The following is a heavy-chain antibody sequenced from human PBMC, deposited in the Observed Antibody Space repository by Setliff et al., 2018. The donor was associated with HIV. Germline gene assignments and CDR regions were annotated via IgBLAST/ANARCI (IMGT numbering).Heavy chain of an antibody. CDR2: VSDSGTT. CDR3: ARAGYYGSTSYWEYFQH. D-gene: IGHD3-22*01. CDR1: GGSLSDYH. V-gene: IGHV4-34*01. Sequence: SETLSLTCGVSGGSLSDYHWTWIRQSPGKGLEWIGEVSDSGTTNYNPSLKSRVTVSVDTSKNQFSLKLSSVTAADTAVYYCARAGYYGSTSYWEYFQHWGQGTLVTVSS. J-gene: IGHJ1*01.